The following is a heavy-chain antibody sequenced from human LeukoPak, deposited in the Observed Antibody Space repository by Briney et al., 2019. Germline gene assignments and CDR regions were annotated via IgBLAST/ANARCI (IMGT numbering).Heavy chain of an antibody. D-gene: IGHD3-10*01. CDR3: SREGMVSAFDI. J-gene: IGHJ3*02. V-gene: IGHV3-7*05. Sequence: PGGSLRFSCAASGFTFSIYWMNWVRQAPGKGLEWVANINQDGSEKYYVDSVKGRFTISRDNAKNSLSLQMNSLRAEDTAVYYCSREGMVSAFDIWGQGTMVTVSS. CDR1: GFTFSIYW. CDR2: INQDGSEK.